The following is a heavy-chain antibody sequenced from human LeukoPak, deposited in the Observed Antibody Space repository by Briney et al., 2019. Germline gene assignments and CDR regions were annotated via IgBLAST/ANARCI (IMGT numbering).Heavy chain of an antibody. CDR2: INHSGST. CDR1: GGSFSGYY. D-gene: IGHD3-10*01. V-gene: IGHV4-34*01. J-gene: IGHJ4*02. CDR3: ARGKRITMVRGVIAIGADY. Sequence: SETLSLTCAVYGGSFSGYYWSWIRQPPGKGLEWIGEINHSGSTNYNPSLKSRVTISVDTSKNQFSLKLSSVTAADTAVYYCARGKRITMVRGVIAIGADYWGQGTLVTVSS.